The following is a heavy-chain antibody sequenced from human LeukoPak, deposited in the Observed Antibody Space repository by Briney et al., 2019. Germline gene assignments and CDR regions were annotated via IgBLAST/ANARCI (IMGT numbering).Heavy chain of an antibody. CDR3: ARDDDIVVQYYYYYGMDV. CDR1: GYSISSGYY. CDR2: ISSSSSYI. Sequence: PSETLSLTCTVSGYSISSGYYWGWIRQPPGKGLEWVSSISSSSSYIYYADSVKGRFTISRDNAKNSLYLQMNSLRAEDTAVYYCARDDDIVVQYYYYYGMDVWGQGTTVTVSS. D-gene: IGHD2-2*01. V-gene: IGHV3-21*01. J-gene: IGHJ6*02.